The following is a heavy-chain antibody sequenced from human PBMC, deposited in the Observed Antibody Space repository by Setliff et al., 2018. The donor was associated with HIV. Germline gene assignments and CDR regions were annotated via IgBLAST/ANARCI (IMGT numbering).Heavy chain of an antibody. CDR1: GGTFNNHA. CDR3: AIAGGSSGYINWFDP. Sequence: SVKVSCKTSGGTFNNHAITWVRQAPGQGLEWMGEFIPFFGTTNYAQKFQGRVTITADESTSTAYMELSSLRSEDTAVYYCAIAGGSSGYINWFDPWGQGTLVTVSS. D-gene: IGHD3-22*01. CDR2: FIPFFGTT. V-gene: IGHV1-69*13. J-gene: IGHJ5*02.